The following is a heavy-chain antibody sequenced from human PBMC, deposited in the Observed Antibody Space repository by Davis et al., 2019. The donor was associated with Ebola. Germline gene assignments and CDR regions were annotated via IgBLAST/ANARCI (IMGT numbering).Heavy chain of an antibody. CDR3: ARGEIQYYYDSSGYNTRSYGMDV. CDR2: IYYSGST. CDR1: GGSISSYY. J-gene: IGHJ6*04. V-gene: IGHV4-59*08. D-gene: IGHD3-22*01. Sequence: MPSETLSLTCTVSGGSISSYYWSWIRQPPGKGLEWIGYIYYSGSTNYNPSLKSRVTISVDTSKNQFSLKLSSVTAADTAVYYCARGEIQYYYDSSGYNTRSYGMDVWGKGTTVTVSS.